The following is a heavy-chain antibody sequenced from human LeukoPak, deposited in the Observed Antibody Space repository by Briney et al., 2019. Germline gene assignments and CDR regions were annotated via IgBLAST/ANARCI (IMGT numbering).Heavy chain of an antibody. CDR1: GFTFSSYW. CDR3: ARGRRDGYNLIDAFDI. Sequence: GGSLRLSCAASGFTFSSYWMSWVRQAPGKGLEWVSSISSSSSYIYYSDSVKGRFTISRDNAKNSLFLEMNSLRAEDTAVYYCARGRRDGYNLIDAFDIWGLGSMVTVSS. D-gene: IGHD5-24*01. J-gene: IGHJ3*02. V-gene: IGHV3-21*01. CDR2: ISSSSSYI.